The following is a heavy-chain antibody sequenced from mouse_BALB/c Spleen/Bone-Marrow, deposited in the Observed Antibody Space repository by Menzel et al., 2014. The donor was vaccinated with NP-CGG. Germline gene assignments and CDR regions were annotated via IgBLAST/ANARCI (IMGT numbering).Heavy chain of an antibody. J-gene: IGHJ2*01. CDR3: ARQLLRYYFDY. CDR1: GFTFSSYA. CDR2: ISSDGSYT. V-gene: IGHV5-9-3*01. D-gene: IGHD1-1*01. Sequence: VQLKESGGGLVKPGGSLKLSCAASGFTFSSYAMSWVRQTPEKRLEWVATISSDGSYTYYPDSVKGRFTISRDNAKNTLYLQMSSLRSEDTAMYYCARQLLRYYFDYWGQGTTLTVSS.